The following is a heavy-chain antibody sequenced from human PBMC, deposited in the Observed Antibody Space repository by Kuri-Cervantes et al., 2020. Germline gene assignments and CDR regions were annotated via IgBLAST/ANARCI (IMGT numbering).Heavy chain of an antibody. CDR2: IYHSGST. Sequence: ESLKISCAVSGYSISSGYYWGWIRQPPGKGLEWIGSIYHSGSTYYNPSLKSRVTISVDTSKNQFSLKLSSVTAADTAVYYCARQIAVAATGYYYYMDVWGKGTTVTVSS. D-gene: IGHD6-19*01. CDR1: GYSISSGYY. CDR3: ARQIAVAATGYYYYMDV. V-gene: IGHV4-38-2*01. J-gene: IGHJ6*03.